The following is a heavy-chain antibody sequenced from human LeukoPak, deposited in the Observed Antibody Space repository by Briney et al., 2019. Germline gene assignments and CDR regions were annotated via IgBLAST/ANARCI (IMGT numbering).Heavy chain of an antibody. CDR3: ARPADDYGDYYFDY. Sequence: GESLKISCKGSGYSFQDYWIGWVRQMPGKGLEWMGIIYPGDSDTRYSPSSQGQVTISADKSISTAYLQWSSLKASDTAMYYCARPADDYGDYYFDYWGQGTLVTVSS. D-gene: IGHD4-17*01. CDR2: IYPGDSDT. V-gene: IGHV5-51*01. CDR1: GYSFQDYW. J-gene: IGHJ4*02.